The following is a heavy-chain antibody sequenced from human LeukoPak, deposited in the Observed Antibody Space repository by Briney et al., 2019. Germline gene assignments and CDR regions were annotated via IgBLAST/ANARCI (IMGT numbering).Heavy chain of an antibody. Sequence: ASVKVSCKASGYTFTSYDINWVRQATGQGLEWMGWMNPNSGNTGYAQKFQGRVTMTRNTSISTAYMELSSLRSEDTAVYYCARGRVYGSGSYYNVRYYYYGMDVWGQGTTFTVSS. J-gene: IGHJ6*02. CDR3: ARGRVYGSGSYYNVRYYYYGMDV. CDR1: GYTFTSYD. D-gene: IGHD3-10*01. CDR2: MNPNSGNT. V-gene: IGHV1-8*01.